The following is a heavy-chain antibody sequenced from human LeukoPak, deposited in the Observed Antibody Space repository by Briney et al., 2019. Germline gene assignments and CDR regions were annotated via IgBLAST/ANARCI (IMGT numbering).Heavy chain of an antibody. J-gene: IGHJ4*02. V-gene: IGHV4-31*03. CDR2: IYKTGST. CDR1: GDSITSGGYY. CDR3: ARDVLR. Sequence: SETLSLTCTVPGDSITSGGYYWSWIRQRPGKGLEWIGYIYKTGSTYYNPSLKSRVTMSVDTSRNQFSLKVNSVTAADTAVYYCARDVLRWGQGTLVTVSS.